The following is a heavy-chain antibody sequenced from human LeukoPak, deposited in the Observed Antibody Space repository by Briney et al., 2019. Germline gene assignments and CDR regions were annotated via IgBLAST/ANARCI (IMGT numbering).Heavy chain of an antibody. D-gene: IGHD2-2*01. Sequence: SETLSLTCTVSGGSISSYYWSWIRQPPGKGLEWIGYIYYSGSTNYNPSLKSRVTISVDTSKNQFSLKLSSVTAADTAVYYCARVRVYCSSTSCPYGMDVWGQGTTVTVSS. CDR3: ARVRVYCSSTSCPYGMDV. CDR1: GGSISSYY. J-gene: IGHJ6*02. V-gene: IGHV4-59*01. CDR2: IYYSGST.